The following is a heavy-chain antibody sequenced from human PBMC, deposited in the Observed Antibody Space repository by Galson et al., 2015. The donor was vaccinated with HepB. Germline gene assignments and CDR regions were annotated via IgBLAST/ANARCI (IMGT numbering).Heavy chain of an antibody. CDR1: GFTFSSYW. J-gene: IGHJ6*03. Sequence: SLRLSCAASGFTFSSYWMSWVRQAPGKGLEWVANIKQDGSEKYYVDSVKGRFTISRDNAKNSLYLQMNSLRAEDTAVYYCARVPLLAPAYMDVWGKGTTVTVSS. CDR2: IKQDGSEK. CDR3: ARVPLLAPAYMDV. D-gene: IGHD3-3*01. V-gene: IGHV3-7*01.